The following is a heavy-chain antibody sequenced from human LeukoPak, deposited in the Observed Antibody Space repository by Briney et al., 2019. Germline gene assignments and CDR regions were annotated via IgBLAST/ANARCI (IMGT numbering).Heavy chain of an antibody. D-gene: IGHD1-26*01. V-gene: IGHV4-59*08. CDR3: ARHGQDTGNFYAHFDY. J-gene: IGHJ4*02. Sequence: VKPSETLSLTCTVSGGSIRTNYWSWIRQTPGKGLEWIAYINYSGNTNNNPSLESRVTISVDTSKSQFSLKLSSVTAADTAVYYCARHGQDTGNFYAHFDYWGQGILVTVSS. CDR1: GGSIRTNY. CDR2: INYSGNT.